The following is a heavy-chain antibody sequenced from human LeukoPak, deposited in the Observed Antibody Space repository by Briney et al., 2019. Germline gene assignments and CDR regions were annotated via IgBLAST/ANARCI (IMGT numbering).Heavy chain of an antibody. D-gene: IGHD5-24*01. CDR2: ISGSGGST. J-gene: IGHJ4*02. CDR1: GFTFSSYA. V-gene: IGHV3-23*01. CDR3: AKVSGWLQEGCFDY. Sequence: QPGGSLRLSCAASGFTFSSYAMSWVRQAPGKGLEWVSAISGSGGSTYYADSVKGRFTVSRDNSKNTLYLQMNSLRAEDTAVYYCAKVSGWLQEGCFDYWGQGTPVTVSS.